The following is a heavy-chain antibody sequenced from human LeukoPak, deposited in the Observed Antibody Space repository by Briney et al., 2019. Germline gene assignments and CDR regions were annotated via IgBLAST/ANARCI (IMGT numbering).Heavy chain of an antibody. Sequence: SETLSLTCAVYGGSFSGYYWSWIRQPPGKGLEWIGEINHSGSTNYNPSLKSRVTISVDTSKNQFSLKLSSVTAADTAVYYCARASFRGAAAVNWFDPWGQGTLVTVSS. CDR1: GGSFSGYY. V-gene: IGHV4-34*01. D-gene: IGHD6-13*01. CDR3: ARASFRGAAAVNWFDP. CDR2: INHSGST. J-gene: IGHJ5*02.